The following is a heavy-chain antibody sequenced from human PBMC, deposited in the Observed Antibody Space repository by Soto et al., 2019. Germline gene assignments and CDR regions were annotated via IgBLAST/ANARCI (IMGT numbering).Heavy chain of an antibody. CDR2: ISTNSITI. J-gene: IGHJ4*02. V-gene: IGHV3-11*01. CDR3: ASGSAGSGRSFDN. D-gene: IGHD1-26*01. Sequence: PGRSLRLSCAVSAFIFSASYKSLFRHAPGKGLEWVSYISTNSITIYYADSVESRFTISRDNAKNSLYLQMNSLRAEDTAMYYCASGSAGSGRSFDNWGQGSLVTGSS. CDR1: AFIFSASY.